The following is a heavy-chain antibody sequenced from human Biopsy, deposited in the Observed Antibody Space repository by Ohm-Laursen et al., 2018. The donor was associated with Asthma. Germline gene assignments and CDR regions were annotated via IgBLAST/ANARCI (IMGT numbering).Heavy chain of an antibody. CDR1: PGSINDYY. V-gene: IGHV4-59*01. CDR2: VHSSGST. CDR3: ARATSTWSQSGPHFFDH. Sequence: GTLSLTCTVSPGSINDYYWNWIRQFPGKGLEWIGYVHSSGSTRFNPSLQSRVTVSVDTSADQVSMKLSSVGAADTAIYYCARATSTWSQSGPHFFDHWGPGTLVTVSS. J-gene: IGHJ5*02. D-gene: IGHD6-13*01.